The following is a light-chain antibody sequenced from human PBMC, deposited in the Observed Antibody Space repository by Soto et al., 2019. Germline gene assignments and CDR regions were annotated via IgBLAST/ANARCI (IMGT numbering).Light chain of an antibody. CDR2: EVT. CDR1: SSDVGDYNY. Sequence: QSALTQPASVSGSPGQSSTISCTGTSSDVGDYNYVSWYQHHPGKAPKLMIYEVTNRPSGVSNRFSGSKSGNTASLAISGLQADDEADYYCSSYTSGSTSYVFGTGTQLTVL. J-gene: IGLJ1*01. V-gene: IGLV2-14*01. CDR3: SSYTSGSTSYV.